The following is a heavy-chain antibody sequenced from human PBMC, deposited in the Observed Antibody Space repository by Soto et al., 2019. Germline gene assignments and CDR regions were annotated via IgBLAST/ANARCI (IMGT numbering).Heavy chain of an antibody. J-gene: IGHJ4*02. CDR3: AQSTEYTDY. Sequence: GGSLRLSCAASGFTFSSFSMNWVRQAPGKGLEWVSYISSSGSITYYADSVKRRFTVSRDNAKNSLYLQMNSLRAEDTAVYYCAQSTEYTDYWGQGTLVTVSS. D-gene: IGHD6-6*01. V-gene: IGHV3-48*01. CDR2: ISSSGSIT. CDR1: GFTFSSFS.